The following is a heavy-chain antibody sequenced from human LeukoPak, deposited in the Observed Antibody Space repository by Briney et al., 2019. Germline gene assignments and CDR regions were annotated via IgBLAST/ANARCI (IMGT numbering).Heavy chain of an antibody. CDR2: IGPTGSDR. V-gene: IGHV3-21*06. Sequence: PGGSLRLSCVASGFSVTTHYMSWVRQAPGKGLEWVASIGPTGSDRYHADSIKGRFTISRDNANNFLYLQMNSLRAEDTAVYYCATETNGRHYDYWGQGTLLTVSS. CDR1: GFSVTTHY. CDR3: ATETNGRHYDY. J-gene: IGHJ4*02. D-gene: IGHD1-14*01.